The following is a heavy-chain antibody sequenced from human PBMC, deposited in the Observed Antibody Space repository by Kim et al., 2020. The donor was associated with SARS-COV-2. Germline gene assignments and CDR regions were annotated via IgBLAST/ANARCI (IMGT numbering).Heavy chain of an antibody. J-gene: IGHJ5*02. CDR2: N. D-gene: IGHD2-21*02. V-gene: IGHV6-1*01. Sequence: NDYAVSVKSRITINPDTSKNQFSLQLNSVTPEDTAVYYCAREVTSNWFDPWGQGTLVTVSS. CDR3: AREVTSNWFDP.